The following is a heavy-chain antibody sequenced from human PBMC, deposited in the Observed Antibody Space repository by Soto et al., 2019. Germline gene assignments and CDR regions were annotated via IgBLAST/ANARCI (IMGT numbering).Heavy chain of an antibody. J-gene: IGHJ4*02. V-gene: IGHV1-69*12. CDR3: ASGIQLWLRRINNGYSG. CDR1: GGTFSTYA. Sequence: QVQLVQSGAEVKKPESSVKVSCEAPGGTFSTYAISWVRQAPGRGLEWMGGIIPMFGTANYAQRFQDRVTITADESTNTVYMELSSLRSEDTAVYFCASGIQLWLRRINNGYSGWGQGTLVTVSS. CDR2: IIPMFGTA. D-gene: IGHD5-18*01.